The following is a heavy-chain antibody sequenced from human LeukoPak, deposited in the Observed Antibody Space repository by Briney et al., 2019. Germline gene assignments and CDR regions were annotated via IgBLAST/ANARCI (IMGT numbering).Heavy chain of an antibody. D-gene: IGHD2-2*01. CDR3: ARDVVVVPAARFDY. V-gene: IGHV3-7*01. J-gene: IGHJ4*02. CDR1: GFTFSSYW. CDR2: IKQDGSEK. Sequence: GGSLRLSCAASGFTFSSYWMSWVRQTPGKGLEWVANIKQDGSEKYYVDSVKGRFTISRDNAKNSLYLQMNSLRAEDTAVYYCARDVVVVPAARFDYWGQGTLVTVSS.